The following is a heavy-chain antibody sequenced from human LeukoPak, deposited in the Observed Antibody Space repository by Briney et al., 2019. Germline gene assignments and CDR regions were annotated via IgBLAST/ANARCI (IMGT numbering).Heavy chain of an antibody. D-gene: IGHD1-26*01. V-gene: IGHV1-69*04. CDR3: ARVSGSYYGPPDY. CDR2: IIPILGIA. J-gene: IGHJ4*02. Sequence: GASVKVSGKASGGTFSSYAISWVRQAPGQGLEWMGRIIPILGIANYAQKFQGRVTITADKSTSTAYMELSSLRSEDTAVYYCARVSGSYYGPPDYWGQGTLVTVSS. CDR1: GGTFSSYA.